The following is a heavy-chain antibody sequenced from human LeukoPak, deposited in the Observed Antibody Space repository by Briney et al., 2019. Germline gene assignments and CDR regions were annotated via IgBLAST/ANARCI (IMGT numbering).Heavy chain of an antibody. V-gene: IGHV3-23*01. Sequence: GGSLRLSCAASGFTFSSYAMSWVRQAPGKGLEWVSAISGSGGSTYYADSVKGRSTISRDNSKNTLYLQMNSLRAEDTAVYYCAKAQDIVVVYYFDYWGQGTLVTVSS. CDR2: ISGSGGST. D-gene: IGHD2-2*01. CDR1: GFTFSSYA. J-gene: IGHJ4*02. CDR3: AKAQDIVVVYYFDY.